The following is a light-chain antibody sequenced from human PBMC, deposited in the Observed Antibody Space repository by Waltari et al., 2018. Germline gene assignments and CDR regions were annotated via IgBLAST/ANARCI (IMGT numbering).Light chain of an antibody. Sequence: EIVMTQSPATLSVSPGETATLSCRASQSVSSKLAWYQQKPGQAPRLLIYGASTRATGVPARFSGSGSGPEYILTISSLQSEDFAVYYCQHHNNWPPRWTFGQGTKVEIK. CDR2: GAS. CDR3: QHHNNWPPRWT. CDR1: QSVSSK. J-gene: IGKJ1*01. V-gene: IGKV3-15*01.